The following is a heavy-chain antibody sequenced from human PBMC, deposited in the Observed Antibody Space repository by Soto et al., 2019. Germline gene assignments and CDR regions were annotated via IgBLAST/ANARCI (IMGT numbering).Heavy chain of an antibody. CDR1: GYTFTSYG. CDR3: ARDGVNSSSRKRYY. Sequence: ASVKVSCKACGYTFTSYGMSWVRRAPGQGLEWMGWISAYNGNTNYAQKLQGRVTMTTDTSTSTAYMELRSLRSDDTAVYYCARDGVNSSSRKRYYPGQRTPVIVS. CDR2: ISAYNGNT. V-gene: IGHV1-18*01. J-gene: IGHJ4*02. D-gene: IGHD6-13*01.